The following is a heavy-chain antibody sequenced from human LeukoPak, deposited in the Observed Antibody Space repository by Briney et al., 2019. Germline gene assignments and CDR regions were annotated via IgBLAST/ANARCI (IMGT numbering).Heavy chain of an antibody. V-gene: IGHV3-64*01. CDR2: ISSNGGST. J-gene: IGHJ5*02. CDR1: RFTFSSYA. CDR3: ARGSRAAANRPLGNNWFDP. D-gene: IGHD2-2*01. Sequence: PGGSLRLSCAASRFTFSSYAMHWVRQAPGKGLEYVSAISSNGGSTYYANSVKGRFTISRDNSKNTLYLQMGSLRAEDMAVYYCARGSRAAANRPLGNNWFDPWGQGTLVTVSS.